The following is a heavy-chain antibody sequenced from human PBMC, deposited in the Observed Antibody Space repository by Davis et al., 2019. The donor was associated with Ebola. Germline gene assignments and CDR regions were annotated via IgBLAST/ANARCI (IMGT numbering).Heavy chain of an antibody. CDR2: INWNGGST. J-gene: IGHJ6*02. CDR1: GFTFSSYA. D-gene: IGHD3-10*01. Sequence: GESLKISCAASGFTFSSYAMSWVRQAPGKGLEWVSGINWNGGSTGYADSVKGRFTISRDNAKNSLYLQMNSLRAEDTAVYYCARDEEIWFGELLYYYYGMDVWGQGTTVTVSS. V-gene: IGHV3-20*04. CDR3: ARDEEIWFGELLYYYYGMDV.